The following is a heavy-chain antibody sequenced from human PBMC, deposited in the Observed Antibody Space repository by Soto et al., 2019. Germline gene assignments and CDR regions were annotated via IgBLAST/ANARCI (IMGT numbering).Heavy chain of an antibody. D-gene: IGHD4-17*01. J-gene: IGHJ3*02. Sequence: GGSLRLSCAASGFTFSSYGMHWVRQAPGKGLEWVAVISYDGSNKYYADSVKGRFTISRDNSKNTLYLQMNSLRAEDTAVYYCAKDAGYGGNSEGAFDIWGQGTMVTVSS. CDR3: AKDAGYGGNSEGAFDI. CDR1: GFTFSSYG. V-gene: IGHV3-30*18. CDR2: ISYDGSNK.